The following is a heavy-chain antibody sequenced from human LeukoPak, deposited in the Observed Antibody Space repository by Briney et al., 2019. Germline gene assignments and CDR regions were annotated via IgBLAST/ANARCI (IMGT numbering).Heavy chain of an antibody. CDR3: ARAYSGFSSRGFDY. Sequence: GRSLRLSCATSGFTFSSYGMHWVRQAPGKGLEWVADIWYDGSNKYYAGSVKGRFTISRDNSKNTVSLQMTSLRAEDTAAYYCARAYSGFSSRGFDYWGQGTLVSVSS. V-gene: IGHV3-33*01. D-gene: IGHD5-12*01. CDR1: GFTFSSYG. J-gene: IGHJ4*02. CDR2: IWYDGSNK.